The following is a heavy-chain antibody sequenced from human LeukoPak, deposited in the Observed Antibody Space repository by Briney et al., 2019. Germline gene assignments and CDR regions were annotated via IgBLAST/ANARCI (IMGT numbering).Heavy chain of an antibody. CDR1: GGSISSGDYY. CDR2: IYYSGST. CDR3: ARVRPYYYYGMDV. Sequence: SETLSLTCTVSGGSISSGDYYWSWIRQPPGKGLEWTGYIYYSGSTYYNPSLKSRVTISLDTPKNQFSLKLSSVTAADTAVHYCARVRPYYYYGMDVWGQGTTVTVSS. J-gene: IGHJ6*02. V-gene: IGHV4-30-4*01.